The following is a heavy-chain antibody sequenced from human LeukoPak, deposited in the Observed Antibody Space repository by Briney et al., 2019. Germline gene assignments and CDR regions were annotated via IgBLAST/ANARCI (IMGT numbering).Heavy chain of an antibody. CDR2: INLDGSES. CDR3: ATFVGTVSGSYTVPGGLLV. Sequence: GGSLRLSCVALEFQPTYFCMTWVRRAPGKGLEWVANINLDGSESFYLDSVRGRFTISRDNAKKSLYLQMNSLRAEDTAVYYCATFVGTVSGSYTVPGGLLVWGKGTTVSVSS. V-gene: IGHV3-7*01. D-gene: IGHD3-16*02. J-gene: IGHJ6*04. CDR1: EFQPTYFC.